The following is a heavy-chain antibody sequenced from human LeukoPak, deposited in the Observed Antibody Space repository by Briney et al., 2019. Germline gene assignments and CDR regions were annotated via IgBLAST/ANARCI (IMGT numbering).Heavy chain of an antibody. CDR2: ISHSSSTI. CDR1: GFTFSSYS. V-gene: IGHV3-48*01. D-gene: IGHD3-10*02. Sequence: GGSLRLSCAASGFTFSSYSMNWVRQAPGKGLEWVSYISHSSSTIYYADSVKGRFTISRDNAKKSLYLQMNSLRAEDTAVYCCAELGITMIGGVWGKGTTVTISS. CDR3: AELGITMIGGV. J-gene: IGHJ6*04.